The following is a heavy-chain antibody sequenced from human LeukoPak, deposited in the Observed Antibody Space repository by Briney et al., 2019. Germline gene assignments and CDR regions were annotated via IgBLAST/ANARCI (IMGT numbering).Heavy chain of an antibody. CDR1: GGSFSGYY. V-gene: IGHV4-34*01. D-gene: IGHD4-17*01. CDR2: INHSGST. CDR3: ARGNNGDRPPDAFDI. J-gene: IGHJ3*02. Sequence: SETLSLTCAVYGGSFSGYYWSWIRQPPGKGLEWIGEINHSGSTNYNPSLKSRVTISVDTSKNQFSLKLSSVTAADTAMYYCARGNNGDRPPDAFDIWGQGTMVTVSS.